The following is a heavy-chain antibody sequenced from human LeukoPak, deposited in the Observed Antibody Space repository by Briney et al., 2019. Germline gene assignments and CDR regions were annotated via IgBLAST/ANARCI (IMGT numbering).Heavy chain of an antibody. Sequence: QTGGSLRLSCAASGFTFSSYSMNWVRQAPGKGLEWVSYISSSSSTIYYADSVRGRFTISRDNAKNSLYLQMNSLRAEDTAVYYCARALVAAAPYYMDVWGKGTTVTVSS. D-gene: IGHD6-13*01. J-gene: IGHJ6*03. CDR2: ISSSSSTI. CDR3: ARALVAAAPYYMDV. V-gene: IGHV3-48*01. CDR1: GFTFSSYS.